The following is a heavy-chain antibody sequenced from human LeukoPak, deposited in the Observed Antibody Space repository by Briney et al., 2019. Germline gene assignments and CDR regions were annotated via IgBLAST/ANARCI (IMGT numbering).Heavy chain of an antibody. CDR1: GFIFSNYV. CDR2: ITGSGGST. CDR3: AKAYSSGWACFDY. V-gene: IGHV3-23*01. J-gene: IGHJ4*02. D-gene: IGHD6-19*01. Sequence: GGSLRLSCTASGFIFSNYVMRWVRQAPGKGLEWVSSITGSGGSTYYADSVRGRFTISRDNSKNSLYLQMNSLSAEDTAEYYCAKAYSSGWACFDYWGQGALVTVSA.